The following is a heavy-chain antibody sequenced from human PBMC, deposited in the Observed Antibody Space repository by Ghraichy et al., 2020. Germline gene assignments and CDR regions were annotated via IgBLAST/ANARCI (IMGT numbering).Heavy chain of an antibody. V-gene: IGHV3-23*01. D-gene: IGHD6-19*01. CDR3: AKSYSSGWYYFDY. CDR1: GFTFSSYA. J-gene: IGHJ4*02. Sequence: GGSLRLSCAASGFTFSSYAMSWVRQAPGKGLEWVSAISGSGGSTYYADSVKGRFTISRDNSKNTLYLQMNSLRTEDTAVYYCAKSYSSGWYYFDYWGQGTLVTVSS. CDR2: ISGSGGST.